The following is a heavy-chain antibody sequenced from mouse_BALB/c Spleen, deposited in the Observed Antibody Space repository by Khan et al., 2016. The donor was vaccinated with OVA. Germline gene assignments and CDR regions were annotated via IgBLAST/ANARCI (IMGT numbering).Heavy chain of an antibody. Sequence: QVQLQQSGPELVRPGASVKMSCKASGYTFTSFWIHWVKQRPGQDLEWIGMIDPSKSETRLNQKFKDKATLNVDKSSNTAYMQLSRLTSEDSSVYYCARGGYGSPFAYWGQGTLVTVSA. CDR1: GYTFTSFW. CDR2: IDPSKSET. CDR3: ARGGYGSPFAY. V-gene: IGHV1S127*01. J-gene: IGHJ3*01. D-gene: IGHD1-1*01.